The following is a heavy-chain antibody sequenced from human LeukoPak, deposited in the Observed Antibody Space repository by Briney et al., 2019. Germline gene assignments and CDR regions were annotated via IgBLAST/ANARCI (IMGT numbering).Heavy chain of an antibody. CDR1: GFTFSSYA. D-gene: IGHD1-26*01. J-gene: IGHJ6*03. CDR3: ARATWDPNYYYYMDV. V-gene: IGHV3-23*01. CDR2: ISGSGGST. Sequence: PGGSLRLSCAASGFTFSSYAMSWVRQAPGKGLEWVSAISGSGGSTYYADSVKGRFTISRDNAKNSLYVQMNSLRAEDTAVYYCARATWDPNYYYYMDVWGKGTTVTISS.